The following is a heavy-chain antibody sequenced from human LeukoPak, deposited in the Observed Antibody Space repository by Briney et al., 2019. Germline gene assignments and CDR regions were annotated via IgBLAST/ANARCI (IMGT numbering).Heavy chain of an antibody. V-gene: IGHV4-39*07. Sequence: PSETLSLTCTVSGGSISSSNYYWGWIRQPPGKGLEWIGSIYYSGSTYYNPSLKSRVTISVDTSKNQFSLKLSSVTAADTAVYYCARDLRFTYYFDYWGQGTLVTVSS. J-gene: IGHJ4*02. CDR3: ARDLRFTYYFDY. D-gene: IGHD2/OR15-2a*01. CDR2: IYYSGST. CDR1: GGSISSSNYY.